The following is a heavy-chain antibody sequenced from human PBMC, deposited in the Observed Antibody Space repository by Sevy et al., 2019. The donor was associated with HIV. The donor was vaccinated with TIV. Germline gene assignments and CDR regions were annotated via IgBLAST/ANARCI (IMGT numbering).Heavy chain of an antibody. V-gene: IGHV3-30*03. CDR1: GFTFSSYG. CDR2: ISYDGSNK. J-gene: IGHJ5*02. Sequence: GGSLRLSCAASGFTFSSYGMHWVRQAPGKGLEWVAVISYDGSNKYYADSVKGLFTISRDNSKNTLYLQMNSLRAEDTAVYYCAISNWFDPWGQGTLVTVSS. CDR3: AISNWFDP.